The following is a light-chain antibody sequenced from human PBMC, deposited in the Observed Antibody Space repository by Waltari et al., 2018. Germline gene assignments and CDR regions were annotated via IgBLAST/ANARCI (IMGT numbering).Light chain of an antibody. CDR1: SSDVGAYYH. Sequence: QSALTQPASVSGSPGQSITISRTGTSSDVGAYYHVSWYQQRPGKAPKLMIYDVSSRPSGVSNRFSGSKSGNTASLTISGLQPEDEADYYCNSYTATNILVFGGGTKVTVL. CDR3: NSYTATNILV. CDR2: DVS. J-gene: IGLJ2*01. V-gene: IGLV2-14*03.